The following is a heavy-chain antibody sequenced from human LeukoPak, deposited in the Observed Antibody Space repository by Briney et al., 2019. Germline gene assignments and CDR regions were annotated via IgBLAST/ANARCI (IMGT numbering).Heavy chain of an antibody. V-gene: IGHV3-30*18. J-gene: IGHJ3*01. Sequence: GGSLRLSCAASGFTFSSYAMSWVRQAPGKGLEWVAHISYDGSVKNYADSVKGRFTISRDNSKNTPYVHMSSLRAEDTALYYCAKDASVGTYLGAFHVWGQGTMVTVSS. CDR3: AKDASVGTYLGAFHV. CDR1: GFTFSSYA. CDR2: ISYDGSVK. D-gene: IGHD1-26*01.